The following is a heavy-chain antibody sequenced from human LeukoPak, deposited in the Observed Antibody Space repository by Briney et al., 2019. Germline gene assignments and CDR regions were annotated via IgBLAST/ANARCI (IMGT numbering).Heavy chain of an antibody. V-gene: IGHV1-2*02. CDR3: ARTESGSYYQLDY. Sequence: GASVKVSCKASGYTFTGYYMHWVRQAPGQGLEWMGWINPNSGGTNYAQKFQGRVTMTRDTSISTAYMELSRLRSDDTAVYYCARTESGSYYQLDYWGQGTLVTVSS. CDR1: GYTFTGYY. D-gene: IGHD1-26*01. J-gene: IGHJ4*02. CDR2: INPNSGGT.